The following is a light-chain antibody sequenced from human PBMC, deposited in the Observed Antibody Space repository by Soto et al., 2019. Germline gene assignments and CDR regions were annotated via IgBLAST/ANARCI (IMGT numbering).Light chain of an antibody. CDR3: QQYKTYPMT. J-gene: IGKJ5*01. CDR2: AAS. V-gene: IGKV1-16*02. Sequence: DIRLTQSPSSLSASEGDRVTISCRASQGISNFLAWFQQKPGEAPESLIVAASTLQSGVPSKFSGSGSGTDFTLTISSLHPEDSATYYCQQYKTYPMTFGQGTRLEMK. CDR1: QGISNF.